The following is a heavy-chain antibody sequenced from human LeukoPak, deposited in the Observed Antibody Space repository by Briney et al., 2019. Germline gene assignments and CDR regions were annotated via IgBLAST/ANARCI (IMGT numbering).Heavy chain of an antibody. V-gene: IGHV3-21*01. CDR2: ISSSSSYI. J-gene: IGHJ4*02. CDR3: ARGPDILTGAEFNY. CDR1: GFTFSSYS. D-gene: IGHD3-9*01. Sequence: GGSLRLSCAASGFTFSSYSMNWVRQAPGKGLEWVSSISSSSSYIYYAVSVKGRFTISRDNAKNSLYLQMNSLRAEDTAVYYCARGPDILTGAEFNYWGQGTLVTVSS.